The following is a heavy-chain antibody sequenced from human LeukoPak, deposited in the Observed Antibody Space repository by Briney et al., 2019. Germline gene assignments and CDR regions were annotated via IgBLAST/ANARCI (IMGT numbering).Heavy chain of an antibody. Sequence: GGSLRLSCAASGFTFSSFEMNWVRQAPGKGLEWISNIKTSGTAKHYADSVQGRFTISRDNSKNTLYLQMNSLRAEDTAVYYCAKMVREFYTISYYFDYWGQGTLVTVSS. CDR3: AKMVREFYTISYYFDY. D-gene: IGHD2-8*01. CDR1: GFTFSSFE. J-gene: IGHJ4*02. CDR2: IKTSGTAK. V-gene: IGHV3-48*03.